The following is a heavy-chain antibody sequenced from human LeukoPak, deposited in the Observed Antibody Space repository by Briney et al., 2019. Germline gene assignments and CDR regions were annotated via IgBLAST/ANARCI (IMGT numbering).Heavy chain of an antibody. CDR1: GGSISSSSYY. J-gene: IGHJ3*02. CDR2: IYYSGST. V-gene: IGHV4-39*01. D-gene: IGHD3-22*01. Sequence: LETLSLTCTVSGGSISSSSYYWGWIRQPPGKGLGWIGRIYYSGSTYYNPSLKSRVTISVDTSKNQFSLKLSSVTAADTAVYYCARDSSGYYDPYAFDIWGQGTMVTVSS. CDR3: ARDSSGYYDPYAFDI.